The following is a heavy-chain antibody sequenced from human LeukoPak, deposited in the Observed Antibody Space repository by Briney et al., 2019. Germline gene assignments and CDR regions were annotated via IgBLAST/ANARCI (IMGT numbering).Heavy chain of an antibody. V-gene: IGHV4-59*08. J-gene: IGHJ3*02. Sequence: QASETLSLTCTVSGGSISSYYWSWIRQPPGKGLEWIGYISYSGSTNYNPSLKSRVTISIDTSKNQFSLKLRSVTAADTAIYYCARQGYDILTGYIDAFDIWGQGTMVTVSS. CDR2: ISYSGST. CDR1: GGSISSYY. CDR3: ARQGYDILTGYIDAFDI. D-gene: IGHD3-9*01.